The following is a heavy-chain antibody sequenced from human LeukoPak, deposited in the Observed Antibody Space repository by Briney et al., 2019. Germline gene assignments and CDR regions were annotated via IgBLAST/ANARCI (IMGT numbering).Heavy chain of an antibody. D-gene: IGHD6-13*01. J-gene: IGHJ4*02. CDR3: ARAGSIAAAGN. CDR1: GFTFAGYA. V-gene: IGHV3-66*01. Sequence: GGSLRLSCAASGFTFAGYAMNWVRQAPGKGLEWVSVIYSGGSTYYADSVKGRFTISRDNSKNALYLQMNSLRAEDTAVYYCARAGSIAAAGNWGQGTLVTVSS. CDR2: IYSGGST.